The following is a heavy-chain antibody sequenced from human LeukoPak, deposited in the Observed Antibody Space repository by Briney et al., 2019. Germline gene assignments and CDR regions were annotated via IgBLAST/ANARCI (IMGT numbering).Heavy chain of an antibody. D-gene: IGHD2-2*01. CDR3: ARHPAAMLVIDY. Sequence: SETLSLTCTVSGGSISDAAYYWSWIRQPPGKGLEWIGYIYYSGSTNYNPSLKSRVTISVDTSKNQFSLKLSSVTAADTAVYYCARHPAAMLVIDYWGQGTLVTVSS. CDR1: GGSISDAAYY. J-gene: IGHJ4*02. V-gene: IGHV4-61*08. CDR2: IYYSGST.